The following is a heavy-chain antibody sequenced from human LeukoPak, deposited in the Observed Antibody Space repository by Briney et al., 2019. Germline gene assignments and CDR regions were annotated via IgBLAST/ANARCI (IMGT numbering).Heavy chain of an antibody. CDR1: GFTFSSYA. Sequence: GGSLRLSCAASGFTFSSYAMSWVRQAPGKGLEWVANIEQDGSEKYYVDSVKGRFTISRDNAKNSLYLQMNSLRAEDTAVYYCARVDIVVVPAAPYYYYGMDVWGQGTTVTVSS. CDR2: IEQDGSEK. V-gene: IGHV3-7*01. J-gene: IGHJ6*02. D-gene: IGHD2-2*01. CDR3: ARVDIVVVPAAPYYYYGMDV.